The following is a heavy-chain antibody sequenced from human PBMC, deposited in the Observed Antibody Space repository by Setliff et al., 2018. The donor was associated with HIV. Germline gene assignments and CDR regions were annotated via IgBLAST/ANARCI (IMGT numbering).Heavy chain of an antibody. CDR3: ASSNWQLVADH. J-gene: IGHJ5*02. CDR1: GYTFIDYY. D-gene: IGHD6-13*01. V-gene: IGHV1-46*01. Sequence: ASVKVSCKASGYTFIDYYLHWVRQAPGQGPEWMGLINPNGGSTIYAQKFEDRLTVTSDTATTTLYMELRSLRFDDTAMYYCASSNWQLVADHWGQGTPVTAPQ. CDR2: INPNGGST.